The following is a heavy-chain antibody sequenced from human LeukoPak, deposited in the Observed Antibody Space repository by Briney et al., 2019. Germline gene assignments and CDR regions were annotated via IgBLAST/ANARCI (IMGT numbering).Heavy chain of an antibody. CDR2: INPNSGGT. V-gene: IGHV1-2*02. J-gene: IGHJ4*02. CDR1: GYTFSVYY. CDR3: ARDSRGSVAIIPY. Sequence: GASVKVSCKASGYTFSVYYMHWVRQAPGQGLEWMGWINPNSGGTNYAQKFQGRVTMTRDTSISTAYMELSRLTSDDTAVYYCARDSRGSVAIIPYWGQGTLVTVSS. D-gene: IGHD3-22*01.